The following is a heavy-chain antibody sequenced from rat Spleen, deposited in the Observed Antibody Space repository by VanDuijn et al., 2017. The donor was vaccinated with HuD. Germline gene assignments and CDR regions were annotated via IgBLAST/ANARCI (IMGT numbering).Heavy chain of an antibody. CDR2: MGSDGDT. D-gene: IGHD1-2*01. CDR3: ASGIAAFDC. Sequence: QVQLRESGPGLVQPSQTLSLTCSVSGFSLTGNNIYWVRQPPGKGLEWMGVMGSDGDTSYNSALKSRLSISRDTSKSQLFLKMNNLQTEDTAMYFCASGIAAFDCWGQGVMVTVSS. V-gene: IGHV2-1*01. CDR1: GFSLTGNN. J-gene: IGHJ2*01.